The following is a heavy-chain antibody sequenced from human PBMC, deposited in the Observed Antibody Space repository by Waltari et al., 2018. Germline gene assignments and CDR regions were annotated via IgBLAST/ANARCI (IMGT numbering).Heavy chain of an antibody. CDR3: AKDKWDDSSGFDY. CDR2: MSGSGGST. Sequence: EVQLVESGGGLVQPGGSLRLSCAASGFTFSSYALSWFRQAPGKGLGWVSGMSGSGGSTYYADAVKGRCTISRDKSKTTLYLQMNSLRAEDTAVYYCAKDKWDDSSGFDYWGQGTLVTVSS. CDR1: GFTFSSYA. D-gene: IGHD3-22*01. J-gene: IGHJ4*02. V-gene: IGHV3-23*04.